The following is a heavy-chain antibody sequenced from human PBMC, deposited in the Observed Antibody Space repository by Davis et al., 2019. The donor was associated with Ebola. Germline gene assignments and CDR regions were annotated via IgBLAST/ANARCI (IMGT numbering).Heavy chain of an antibody. CDR1: GFPFITFD. Sequence: SLKISCVASGFPFITFDMSWVRQAPGKGLEWVSGITWNSGHIDYADSVKGRFTISRDNARNSLFLQMNSLRDEDTAFYYCAKGTAWTMDRYFDHWGQGTLVTVSS. V-gene: IGHV3-9*01. CDR3: AKGTAWTMDRYFDH. J-gene: IGHJ4*02. D-gene: IGHD4/OR15-4a*01. CDR2: ITWNSGHI.